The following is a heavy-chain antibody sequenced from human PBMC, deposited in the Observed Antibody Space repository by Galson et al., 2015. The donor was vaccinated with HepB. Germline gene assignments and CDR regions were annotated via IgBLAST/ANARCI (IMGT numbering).Heavy chain of an antibody. CDR2: ISGSGGST. V-gene: IGHV3-23*01. J-gene: IGHJ6*02. Sequence: SLRLSCAASGFTSSSYAMSWVRQAPGKGLEWVSAISGSGGSTYYADSVKGRFTISRDNSKNTLYLQMNSLRAEDTAVYYCAKKGSGSVVVVATIYYYGMDVWGQGTTVTVSS. D-gene: IGHD2-15*01. CDR3: AKKGSGSVVVVATIYYYGMDV. CDR1: GFTSSSYA.